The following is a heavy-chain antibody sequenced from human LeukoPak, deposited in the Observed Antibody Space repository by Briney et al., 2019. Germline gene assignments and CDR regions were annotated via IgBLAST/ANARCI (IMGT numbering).Heavy chain of an antibody. Sequence: AASVKVSCKASGYTFTSYGISWVRQAPGQGLEWMGWISAYNGNTNYAQKLQGRVTMTTDTSTSTAYMELRSLRSDDTAVYYCAREKVLEVFNWFDPWGQGTLVTVSS. CDR2: ISAYNGNT. CDR3: AREKVLEVFNWFDP. V-gene: IGHV1-18*01. CDR1: GYTFTSYG. D-gene: IGHD1-1*01. J-gene: IGHJ5*02.